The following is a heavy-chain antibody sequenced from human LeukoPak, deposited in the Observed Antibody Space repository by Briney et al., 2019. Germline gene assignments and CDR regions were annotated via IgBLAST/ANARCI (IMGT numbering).Heavy chain of an antibody. CDR1: GGSISSYY. CDR3: ARYYSSGWRVIDY. V-gene: IGHV4-39*07. J-gene: IGHJ4*02. Sequence: PSETLSLTCTVSGGSISSYYWGWIRQPPGKGLEWIGSIYYSGSTYYNPSLKSRVAISVDTSKNQFSLKLSSVTAADTAVYYCARYYSSGWRVIDYWGQGTLVTVSS. CDR2: IYYSGST. D-gene: IGHD6-19*01.